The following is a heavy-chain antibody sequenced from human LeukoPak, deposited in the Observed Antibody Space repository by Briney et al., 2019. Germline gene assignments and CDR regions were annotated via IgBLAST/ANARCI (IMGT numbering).Heavy chain of an antibody. CDR2: INLDGSEK. D-gene: IGHD5-18*01. CDR1: GFIFSTSW. V-gene: IGHV3-7*01. CDR3: ARVVTGYLDY. J-gene: IGHJ4*02. Sequence: GGSLRLSCTASGFIFSTSWMTWVRQAPGKGLEWVANINLDGSEKYYVDSVKGRFTISRDNAKNSLYLQMNSLRAEDTAVYYCARVVTGYLDYWGQGTLVTVSS.